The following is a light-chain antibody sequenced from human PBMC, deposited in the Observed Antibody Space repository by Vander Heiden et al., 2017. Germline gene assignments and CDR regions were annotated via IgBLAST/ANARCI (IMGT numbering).Light chain of an antibody. V-gene: IGKV1-39*01. CDR2: AAS. CDR3: QQSNTIPYT. CDR1: HSIHSY. Sequence: DIQMTQSPSSLSASVGDRVTITCRASHSIHSYLSWYQQTAGKAPKPLIYAASSLQSGVPSRFSGSGSGTDFTLTISSLQPEDFATYYCQQSNTIPYTFGQGTRLEIK. J-gene: IGKJ2*01.